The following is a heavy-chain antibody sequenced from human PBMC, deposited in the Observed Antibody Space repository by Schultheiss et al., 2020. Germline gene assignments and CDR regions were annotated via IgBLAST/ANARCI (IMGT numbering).Heavy chain of an antibody. CDR1: GFTFSSYG. CDR3: ASSLQFSTPFDY. CDR2: IWYDGSNK. V-gene: IGHV3-33*08. J-gene: IGHJ4*02. Sequence: GGSLRLSCAASGFTFSSYGMHWVRQAPGKGLEWVAVIWYDGSNKYYADSVKGRFTISRDNSKNTLYLQMNSLRAEDTAVYYCASSLQFSTPFDYWGQGTLVTVSS. D-gene: IGHD5-24*01.